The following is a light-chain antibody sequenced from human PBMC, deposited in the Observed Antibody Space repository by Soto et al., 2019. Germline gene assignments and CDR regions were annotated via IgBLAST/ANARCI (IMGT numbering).Light chain of an antibody. CDR2: GAS. V-gene: IGKV3-15*01. CDR1: QSVNTN. Sequence: EIVMTQSPATLSVSPGDRATLSCRASQSVNTNLAWYQQKPAQAPRLLIYGASTRAPGVPARFSGSASGTEFTLTISSLQSEDFAVYYCQQCNNWPLTFGGGTRVEIK. CDR3: QQCNNWPLT. J-gene: IGKJ4*01.